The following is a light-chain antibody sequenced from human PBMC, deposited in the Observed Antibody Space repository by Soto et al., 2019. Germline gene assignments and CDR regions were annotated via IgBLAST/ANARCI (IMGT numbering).Light chain of an antibody. Sequence: QSALTQPASVSGSAGQTITISCTGTSSDVGGYNYVSWYQQHPGKAPTLVIYGVSYRPSGVSARFSGSKFQNTASLTISGLQAEDEADYYCSSFRTGSVVLFGGGTKVTVL. V-gene: IGLV2-14*01. J-gene: IGLJ3*02. CDR2: GVS. CDR3: SSFRTGSVVL. CDR1: SSDVGGYNY.